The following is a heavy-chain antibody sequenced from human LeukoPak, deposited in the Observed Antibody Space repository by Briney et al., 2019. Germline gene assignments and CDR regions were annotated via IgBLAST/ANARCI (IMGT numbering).Heavy chain of an antibody. D-gene: IGHD3-3*01. V-gene: IGHV3-7*01. CDR1: EFTFSSHA. J-gene: IGHJ4*02. CDR2: IKQDGSEK. Sequence: GGSLRLSCVASEFTFSSHAMNWVRQAPGKGLEWVANIKQDGSEKYYVDSVKDRFTISRDNSKNTLYLQMNSLRAEDTAVYYCANLLYDFWSGYSGLGDYWGQGTLVTVSS. CDR3: ANLLYDFWSGYSGLGDY.